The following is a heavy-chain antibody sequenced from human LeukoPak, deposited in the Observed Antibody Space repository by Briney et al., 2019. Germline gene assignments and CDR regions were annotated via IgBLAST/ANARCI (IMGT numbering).Heavy chain of an antibody. J-gene: IGHJ5*02. CDR2: ISSSSSYI. Sequence: GGSLRLSCAASGFTFSSYSMNWVRQAPGKGLEWVSSISSSSSYIYYADSVKGRFTISRDNAKNSLYLQMNSLRAEDTAVYYCARGPMVPKPNWFDPWGQGTLVTVSS. D-gene: IGHD4/OR15-4a*01. CDR1: GFTFSSYS. V-gene: IGHV3-21*01. CDR3: ARGPMVPKPNWFDP.